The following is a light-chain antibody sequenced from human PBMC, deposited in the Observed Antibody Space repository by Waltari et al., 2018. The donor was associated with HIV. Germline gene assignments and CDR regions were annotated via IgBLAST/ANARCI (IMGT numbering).Light chain of an antibody. CDR3: SSYATGNTYV. Sequence: QSALTQPASVSGSPGQSITISCTGTNSDIGKYNLVSWYQQHPGKVPKVLIFEVTTRPSGISHRFSGSKSDNTASPTISGLQAEDEADYYCSSYATGNTYVFGTGTSVTVL. J-gene: IGLJ1*01. CDR1: NSDIGKYNL. CDR2: EVT. V-gene: IGLV2-23*02.